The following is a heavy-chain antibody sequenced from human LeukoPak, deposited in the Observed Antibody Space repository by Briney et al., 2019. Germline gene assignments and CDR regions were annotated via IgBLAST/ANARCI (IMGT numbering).Heavy chain of an antibody. CDR2: ISGSFGGT. V-gene: IGHV3-23*01. CDR1: DSAFAGIA. Sequence: GGFLRSPSTVLDSAFAGIAVAGVRQPPGRGLEWVSAISGSFGGTYYADSVKGRFTISRDNSKKALYLQMKSLRAEDRAVYYCQKDCILCVTPTGCYWDYPLGQGAMVTVSS. D-gene: IGHD2-15*01. CDR3: QKDCILCVTPTGCYWDYP. J-gene: IGHJ5*02.